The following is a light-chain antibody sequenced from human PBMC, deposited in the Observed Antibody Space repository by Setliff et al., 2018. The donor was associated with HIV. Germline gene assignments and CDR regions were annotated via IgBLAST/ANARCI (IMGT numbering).Light chain of an antibody. Sequence: QSALTQPPSASGTPGQRVTISCSGSSSNIGSNTVNWYQRLPGTAPKLLIYRNNQRPSGVPDRFSGSKSGTSASLAISGLQSEDEADYYCAAWDDSLNGSYVFGTGTKVTVL. CDR3: AAWDDSLNGSYV. CDR1: SSNIGSNT. J-gene: IGLJ1*01. V-gene: IGLV1-44*01. CDR2: RNN.